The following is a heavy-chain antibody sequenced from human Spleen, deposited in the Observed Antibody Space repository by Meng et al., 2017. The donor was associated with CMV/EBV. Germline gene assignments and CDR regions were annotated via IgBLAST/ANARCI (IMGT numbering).Heavy chain of an antibody. J-gene: IGHJ4*02. V-gene: IGHV4-4*07. CDR3: ARGAHYYPRYFDY. CDR2: IFTSGST. Sequence: QVSLQGSGPGLLKPSETLSLTCMVSGDSIGTYYWTWIRQPAGKGLEWIGHIFTSGSTNYNPSLKSRVTMSIDPSKNQFSLKLSSVTAADTAVYYCARGAHYYPRYFDYWGQGALVTVSS. D-gene: IGHD3-10*01. CDR1: GDSIGTYY.